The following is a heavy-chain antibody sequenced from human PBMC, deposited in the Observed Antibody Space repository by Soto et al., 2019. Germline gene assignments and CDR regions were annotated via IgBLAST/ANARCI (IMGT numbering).Heavy chain of an antibody. D-gene: IGHD3-16*02. J-gene: IGHJ3*02. V-gene: IGHV2-5*02. Sequence: QITLKESGPTLVQPTQTLTLTCTFSGFSLSSTRVGVGWIRQPPGKALEWLAVIYWDDDKRYSPSLRNRLTITKDTSKNHVVLTITNMDPVDTATYYCAHLMITFGGVIEDDAFDTWGQGTMVTVSS. CDR3: AHLMITFGGVIEDDAFDT. CDR1: GFSLSSTRVG. CDR2: IYWDDDK.